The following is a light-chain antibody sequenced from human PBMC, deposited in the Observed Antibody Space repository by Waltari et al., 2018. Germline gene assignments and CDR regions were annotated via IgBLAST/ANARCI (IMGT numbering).Light chain of an antibody. Sequence: DIQMTQSPSSVSASVGDRVTLTCRASQGIASRLTWDQQKPGKAPKLLLYDASSLHSGVPSRFSGSGSGTDFTLTIRSLQPEDFATYYCQQVNSFPRTFGQGTKVEVK. CDR2: DAS. CDR1: QGIASR. V-gene: IGKV1-12*01. CDR3: QQVNSFPRT. J-gene: IGKJ1*01.